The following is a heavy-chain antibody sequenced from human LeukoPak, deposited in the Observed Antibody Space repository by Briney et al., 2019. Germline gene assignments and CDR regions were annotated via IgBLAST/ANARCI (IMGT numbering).Heavy chain of an antibody. D-gene: IGHD3-22*01. J-gene: IGHJ4*02. CDR2: IYHSGST. Sequence: SGTLSLTCAVSGGSISSSNWWSWVRQPPGKGLEWIGEIYHSGSTNYNPSLKSRVTISVDKSKNQFSLKLSSVTAADTAVYYCARDHGYDSSGGYFDYWGQGTLVTVSS. CDR1: GGSISSSNW. V-gene: IGHV4-4*02. CDR3: ARDHGYDSSGGYFDY.